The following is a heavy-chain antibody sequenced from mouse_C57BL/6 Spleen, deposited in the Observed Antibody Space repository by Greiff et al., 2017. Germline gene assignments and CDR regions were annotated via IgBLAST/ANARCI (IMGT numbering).Heavy chain of an antibody. D-gene: IGHD4-1*02. CDR2: IDPSDSYT. CDR1: GYTFTSYW. CDR3: ARRDPTGTNYFDY. Sequence: VQLQQPGAELVMPGASVKLSCKASGYTFTSYWMHWVKQRPGQGLEWIGEIDPSDSYTNYNQKFKGKSTLTVDKSSSTAYMQLSSLTSEDSAVYYCARRDPTGTNYFDYWGQGTTLTVSS. J-gene: IGHJ2*01. V-gene: IGHV1-69*01.